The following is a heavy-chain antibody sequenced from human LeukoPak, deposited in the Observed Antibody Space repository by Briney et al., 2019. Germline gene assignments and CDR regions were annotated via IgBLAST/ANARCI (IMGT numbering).Heavy chain of an antibody. J-gene: IGHJ3*01. CDR3: ARTSRRNLVTGLRTRPSDF. D-gene: IGHD3-9*01. V-gene: IGHV4-34*01. CDR2: INRSGNT. Sequence: PSETLTLTCAVSGATFSNYSWSWVRQPPGKGLEWIGEINRSGNTRYNPSLKNRVSMFADTYKNKSSLHLTTVTTADTAVYYCARTSRRNLVTGLRTRPSDFWGQGTMVTVSS. CDR1: GATFSNYS.